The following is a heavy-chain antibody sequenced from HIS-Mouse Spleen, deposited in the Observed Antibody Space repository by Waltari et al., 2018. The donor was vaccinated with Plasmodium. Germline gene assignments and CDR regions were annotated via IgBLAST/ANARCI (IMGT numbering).Heavy chain of an antibody. V-gene: IGHV3-7*01. Sequence: EVQLVGSGGGLVQPGGSLSLSWPASGFTFSSYWMSWVGQAPGKGLEWVANIKQDGSEKYYVDSVKGRFTISRDNAKNSLYLQMNSLRAEDTAVYYCASSWYWYFDLWGRGTLVTVSS. CDR1: GFTFSSYW. D-gene: IGHD6-13*01. CDR3: ASSWYWYFDL. J-gene: IGHJ2*01. CDR2: IKQDGSEK.